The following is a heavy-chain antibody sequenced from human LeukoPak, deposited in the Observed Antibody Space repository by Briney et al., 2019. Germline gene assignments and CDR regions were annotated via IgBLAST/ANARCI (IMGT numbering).Heavy chain of an antibody. V-gene: IGHV4-59*01. D-gene: IGHD3-16*01. CDR1: GGSISSYY. CDR2: IYYSGST. CDR3: AIYDYVWGSYTY. Sequence: PSETLSLTCTVSGGSISSYYWSWLRQPPGKGLQWIGYIYYSGSTNYNPSLKSRVTISVDTSKNQFSLKLGSVTAADTAVYYCAIYDYVWGSYTYWGQGTLVTVSS. J-gene: IGHJ4*02.